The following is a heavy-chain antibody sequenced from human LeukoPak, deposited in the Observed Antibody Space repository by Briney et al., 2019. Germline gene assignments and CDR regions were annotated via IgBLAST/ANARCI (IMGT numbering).Heavy chain of an antibody. CDR2: IYYSGST. CDR3: ARAIVATIWAHFDY. Sequence: SETLSLTCTVSGGSISSYYWSWIRQPPGKGLEWIGYIYYSGSTNYNPSLKSRVTISVDTSKNQFSLKLSSVTAADTAVYYCARAIVATIWAHFDYRGQGTLVTVSS. CDR1: GGSISSYY. J-gene: IGHJ4*02. D-gene: IGHD5-12*01. V-gene: IGHV4-59*01.